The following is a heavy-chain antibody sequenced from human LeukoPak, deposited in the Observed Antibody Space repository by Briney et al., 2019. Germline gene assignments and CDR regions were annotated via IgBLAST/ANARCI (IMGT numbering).Heavy chain of an antibody. CDR1: GFTFDDYA. V-gene: IGHV3-43D*03. J-gene: IGHJ4*02. Sequence: LPGGSLRLSCAASGFTFDDYAMHWVRQAPGKGLEWVSLISWDGGSTYYADSVKGRFTISRDNSKNTLYLQMSGLRAEDTAIYYCAKGTGDTAYYFDFWGQGVLVTVSS. CDR2: ISWDGGST. CDR3: AKGTGDTAYYFDF. D-gene: IGHD7-27*01.